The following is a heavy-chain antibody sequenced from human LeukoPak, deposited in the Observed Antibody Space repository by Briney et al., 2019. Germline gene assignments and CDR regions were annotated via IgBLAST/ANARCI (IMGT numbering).Heavy chain of an antibody. CDR3: AKDLDTVTGSPWYFDL. CDR2: ISGSGGST. Sequence: GGSLRLSCAASGFTFSSYAMSWVRQAPGKGLEWVSAISGSGGSTYYADSVKGRFTISRDNSKNTLYLQMNSLRVEDTAVYYCAKDLDTVTGSPWYFDLWGRGTLVTVSS. D-gene: IGHD1-14*01. CDR1: GFTFSSYA. J-gene: IGHJ2*01. V-gene: IGHV3-23*01.